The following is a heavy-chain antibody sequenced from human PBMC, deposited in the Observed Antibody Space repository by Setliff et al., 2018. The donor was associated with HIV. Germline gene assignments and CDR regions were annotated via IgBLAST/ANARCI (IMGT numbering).Heavy chain of an antibody. D-gene: IGHD6-19*01. CDR1: GGSISSSSYY. V-gene: IGHV4-39*07. Sequence: LSLTCTVSGGSISSSSYYWGWIRQPPGKGLEWIGTIYYSGSTYSNPSLKSRVTMSVDTSKNQFSLRLSSVTAADTAVYYCAIGYSSGWTGYFDYWGQGTLVTVSS. CDR2: IYYSGST. CDR3: AIGYSSGWTGYFDY. J-gene: IGHJ4*02.